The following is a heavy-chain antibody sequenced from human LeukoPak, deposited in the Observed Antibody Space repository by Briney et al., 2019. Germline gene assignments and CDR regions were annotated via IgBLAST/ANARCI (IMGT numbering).Heavy chain of an antibody. D-gene: IGHD5-18*01. J-gene: IGHJ4*02. CDR3: ARGGSPPSVDTAMVSGRAAFDY. CDR2: INHSGST. CDR1: GGSFSGDY. Sequence: PSETLSLTCAVYGGSFSGDYWSWIRQPPGKGLEWIGEINHSGSTNYNPSLKSRVTISVDTSKNQFSLKLSSVTAADTAVYYCARGGSPPSVDTAMVSGRAAFDYWGQGTLVTVSS. V-gene: IGHV4-34*01.